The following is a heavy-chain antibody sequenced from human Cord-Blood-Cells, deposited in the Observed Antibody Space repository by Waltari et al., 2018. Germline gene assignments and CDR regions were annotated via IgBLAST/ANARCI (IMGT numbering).Heavy chain of an antibody. CDR1: GFTFSSYA. D-gene: IGHD6-6*01. Sequence: QVQLVESGGGVVQPGRSLRLSCAASGFTFSSYAMHWVRQAPGQGLEWVAVISYDGSNKYYADSVKGRFTISRDNSKNTLYLQMNSLRAEDTAVYYCARDWGSSSHYYYYYGMDVWGQGTTVTVSS. CDR2: ISYDGSNK. V-gene: IGHV3-30-3*01. CDR3: ARDWGSSSHYYYYYGMDV. J-gene: IGHJ6*02.